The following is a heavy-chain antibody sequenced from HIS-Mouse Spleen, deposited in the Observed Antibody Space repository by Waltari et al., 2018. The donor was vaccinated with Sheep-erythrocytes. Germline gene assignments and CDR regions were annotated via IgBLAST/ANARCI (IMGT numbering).Heavy chain of an antibody. CDR3: ARGAFDI. CDR2: ISYDGSNK. CDR1: GFTFSSYA. J-gene: IGHJ3*02. Sequence: VQLVESGGGVVQPGRSLSPPCPACGFTFSSYAMHWVRQAPGKGLEWVAVISYDGSNKYYADSVKGRFTISRDNSKNTLYLQMNSLRAEDTAVYYCARGAFDIWGQGTMVTVSS. V-gene: IGHV3-30-3*01.